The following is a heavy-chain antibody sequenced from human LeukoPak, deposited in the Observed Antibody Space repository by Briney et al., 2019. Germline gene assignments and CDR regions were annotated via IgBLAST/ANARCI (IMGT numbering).Heavy chain of an antibody. V-gene: IGHV4-34*01. CDR2: INHSGST. J-gene: IGHJ5*02. D-gene: IGHD6-6*01. CDR3: ARHGLSIVAPGRWFDP. CDR1: GGSFSGYF. Sequence: PSETLSLTCAVYGGSFSGYFWSWIRQPPGKGLEWIGEINHSGSTNYNPSLKSRVTISVDTSKNQFSLKLSSVTAADTAVYYCARHGLSIVAPGRWFDPWGQGTLVTVSS.